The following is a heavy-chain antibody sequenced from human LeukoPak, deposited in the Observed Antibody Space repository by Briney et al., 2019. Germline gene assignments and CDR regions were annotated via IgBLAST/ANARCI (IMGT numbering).Heavy chain of an antibody. V-gene: IGHV3-53*01. CDR2: LYNTGNT. CDR1: GFTVNSNY. D-gene: IGHD6-13*01. Sequence: PGGSLRLSCAASGFTVNSNYLSWVRQAPGKGLEWVSTLYNTGNTYYANSVKGRFSISRDNSKNTLFLQMNSLRAEDTAVYYCARLTADGRLYFVAWGPGTLVTVSS. J-gene: IGHJ4*02. CDR3: ARLTADGRLYFVA.